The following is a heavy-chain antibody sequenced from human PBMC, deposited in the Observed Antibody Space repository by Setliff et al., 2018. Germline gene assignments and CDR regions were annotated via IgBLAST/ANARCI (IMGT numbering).Heavy chain of an antibody. CDR3: ARARFTVTTWGALDY. Sequence: LVKVSCKASGGTFSSYAISWVRQAPGQGLEWMGGIIPIFGTANYAQKFQGRVTITTDESTSTAYMELSSLRSEDTAVNYCARARFTVTTWGALDYWGQGTLVTVSS. D-gene: IGHD4-17*01. CDR1: GGTFSSYA. CDR2: IIPIFGTA. V-gene: IGHV1-69*05. J-gene: IGHJ4*02.